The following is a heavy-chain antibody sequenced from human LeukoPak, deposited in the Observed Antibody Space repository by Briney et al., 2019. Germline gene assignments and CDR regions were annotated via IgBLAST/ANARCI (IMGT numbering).Heavy chain of an antibody. CDR2: INSGGDNT. Sequence: GGSLRLSCVASGFTLSSYSMNWVRQAPGKGLEWVSYINSGGDNTYYADSVKGRFTISRDKAKSSLYLQMNSLRAEDTAVYYCARLAGAVVGTSDFDYWGQGTLVAVSS. V-gene: IGHV3-48*01. J-gene: IGHJ4*02. CDR3: ARLAGAVVGTSDFDY. D-gene: IGHD6-19*01. CDR1: GFTLSSYS.